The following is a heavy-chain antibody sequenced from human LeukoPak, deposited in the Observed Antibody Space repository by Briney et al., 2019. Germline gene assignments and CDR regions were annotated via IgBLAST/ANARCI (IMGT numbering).Heavy chain of an antibody. J-gene: IGHJ4*02. CDR1: GGSISSSSYY. D-gene: IGHD3-22*01. CDR3: ARGITTIVVVPFDY. V-gene: IGHV4-39*07. CDR2: IYYSGST. Sequence: SETLSLTCTVSGGSISSSSYYWGWIRQPPGKGLEWIGSIYYSGSTYYNPSLKSRVTISVDTSKNQFSLKLSSVTAADTAVYYCARGITTIVVVPFDYWGQGTLVTVSS.